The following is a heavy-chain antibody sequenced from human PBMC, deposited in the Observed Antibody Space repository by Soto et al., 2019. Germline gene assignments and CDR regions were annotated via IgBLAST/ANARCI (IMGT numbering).Heavy chain of an antibody. V-gene: IGHV1-69*02. CDR1: GGTFSSYS. CDR2: VVPILGMA. CDR3: ARWGAVVVPCSLDRHHWFDP. J-gene: IGHJ5*02. D-gene: IGHD2-2*01. Sequence: QVQLVQSGAEVKKPGSSVKVSCEASGGTFSSYSFSWVRQAPGQWLEWMGRVVPILGMATYAQKFQGRVTISADKTTSTVYMEMRSLRSDHPGVYYCARWGAVVVPCSLDRHHWFDPWGQGTLVTVSS.